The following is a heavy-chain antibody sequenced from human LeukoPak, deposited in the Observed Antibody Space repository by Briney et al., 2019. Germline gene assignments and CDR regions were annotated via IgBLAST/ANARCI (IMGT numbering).Heavy chain of an antibody. Sequence: SSQTLSLTCTVSGGSISSGGYYWSWIRQPPGKGLEWIGYIYHSGSTYYNPSLKSRVTISVDRSKNQFSLKLSSVTAADTAVYYCARDHDDILTGCFEHWGQGALVTVSS. V-gene: IGHV4-30-2*01. D-gene: IGHD3-9*01. CDR2: IYHSGST. CDR3: ARDHDDILTGCFEH. J-gene: IGHJ5*02. CDR1: GGSISSGGYY.